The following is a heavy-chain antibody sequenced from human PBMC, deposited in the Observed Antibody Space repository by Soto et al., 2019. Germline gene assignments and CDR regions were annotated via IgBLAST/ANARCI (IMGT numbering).Heavy chain of an antibody. CDR1: GDSVSSGGYY. V-gene: IGHV4-31*03. Sequence: SETLSLTCTVSGDSVSSGGYYWNWIRQHPGRGLEWLGYIYDSETTYYNPSLESRLSISVDASKNQFFLKVTSVTPADTAVYYCARENFGVIIHDAIDVWGQGTMVTVSS. D-gene: IGHD2-8*01. J-gene: IGHJ3*01. CDR3: ARENFGVIIHDAIDV. CDR2: IYDSETT.